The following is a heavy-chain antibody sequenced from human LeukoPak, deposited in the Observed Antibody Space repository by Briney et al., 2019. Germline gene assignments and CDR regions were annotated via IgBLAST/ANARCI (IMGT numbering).Heavy chain of an antibody. CDR3: ARDHHRRLYDSQARDTFDI. CDR1: GFTFSNYW. CDR2: IKPDVSEI. D-gene: IGHD3-22*01. J-gene: IGHJ3*02. Sequence: GGSLRLSCAASGFTFSNYWMSWVRQAPGKGLEWVANIKPDVSEIYYMDSVKGRFTISRDNAKNYLYLQMNSLRAEDTAVYYCARDHHRRLYDSQARDTFDIWGQGTMVTVS. V-gene: IGHV3-7*01.